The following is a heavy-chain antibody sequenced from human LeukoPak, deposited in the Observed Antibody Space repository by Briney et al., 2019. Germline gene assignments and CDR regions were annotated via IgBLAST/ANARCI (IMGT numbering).Heavy chain of an antibody. Sequence: ASVKVSCKASGYTFTGYYMHWVRQAPGQGLEWMGWINPNSGGTNYAQKFQGRVTMTRDTSISTAYMELSRLRSDDTAVYYCARDRGEGYYYYMDAWGKGTTVTISS. V-gene: IGHV1-2*02. D-gene: IGHD3-10*01. CDR2: INPNSGGT. J-gene: IGHJ6*03. CDR3: ARDRGEGYYYYMDA. CDR1: GYTFTGYY.